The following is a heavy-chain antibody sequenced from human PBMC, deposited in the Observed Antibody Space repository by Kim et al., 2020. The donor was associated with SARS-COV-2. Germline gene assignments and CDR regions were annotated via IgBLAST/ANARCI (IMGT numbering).Heavy chain of an antibody. D-gene: IGHD1-26*01. CDR3: ARDPRDGYYFFDH. Sequence: YANSVKGRFSISRDNSKNTVWLQMNSLRGEDMAVYYCARDPRDGYYFFDHWGQGTLVSVSS. V-gene: IGHV3-33*01. J-gene: IGHJ4*02.